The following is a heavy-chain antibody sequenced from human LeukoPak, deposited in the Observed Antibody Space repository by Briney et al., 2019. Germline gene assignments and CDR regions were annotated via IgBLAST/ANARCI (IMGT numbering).Heavy chain of an antibody. Sequence: SETLSLTCAVYGGSFSGYYWNWIRQPPGKGLEWIGEINHSGSTNYNPSLKSRVTISVDTSKNQFSLKLSSVTAADTAVYYCARAEYSSFRVFDYWGQGTLVTVSS. V-gene: IGHV4-34*01. D-gene: IGHD6-6*01. J-gene: IGHJ4*02. CDR3: ARAEYSSFRVFDY. CDR2: INHSGST. CDR1: GGSFSGYY.